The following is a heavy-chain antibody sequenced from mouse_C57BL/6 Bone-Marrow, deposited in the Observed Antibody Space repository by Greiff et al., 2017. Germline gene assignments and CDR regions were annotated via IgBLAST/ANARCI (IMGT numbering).Heavy chain of an antibody. D-gene: IGHD2-5*01. CDR2: ISNGGGST. CDR3: ARRGSYYSNFWFAY. J-gene: IGHJ3*01. CDR1: GFTFSDYY. Sequence: EVQVVESGGGLVQPGGSLKLSCAASGFTFSDYYMYWVRQTPEKRLEWVAYISNGGGSTYYPDTVKGRFTISRDNAKNTLYLQMSRLKSEETDMYYCARRGSYYSNFWFAYWGQGTLVAVSA. V-gene: IGHV5-12*01.